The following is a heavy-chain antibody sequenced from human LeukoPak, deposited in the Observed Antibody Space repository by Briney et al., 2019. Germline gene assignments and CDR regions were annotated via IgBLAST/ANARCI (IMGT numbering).Heavy chain of an antibody. J-gene: IGHJ5*02. CDR2: ISGSGGST. CDR1: GFTFSSYG. D-gene: IGHD3-16*01. V-gene: IGHV3-23*01. CDR3: AKYGLRGSGPNWFDP. Sequence: PGGSLRLSCAASGFTFSSYGMSWVRQAPGKGLEWVSAISGSGGSTYYADSVKGRFTISRDNSKNTLYLQMNSLRAEDTAVYYCAKYGLRGSGPNWFDPWGQGTLVTVSS.